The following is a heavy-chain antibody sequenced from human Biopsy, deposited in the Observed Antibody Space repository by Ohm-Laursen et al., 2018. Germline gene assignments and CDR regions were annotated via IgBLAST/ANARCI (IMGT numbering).Heavy chain of an antibody. Sequence: GASVKVSCKGSGYIFTSFGVSWVRQAPGHGLEWMGWVSTYNGNTEYEQKFQGRVTMTTDTSANTAYMELRSLRSDDTAVYFCARGEVTFGELIVSLDSWGQGTLVTVSS. CDR2: VSTYNGNT. CDR1: GYIFTSFG. V-gene: IGHV1-18*01. J-gene: IGHJ4*02. CDR3: ARGEVTFGELIVSLDS. D-gene: IGHD3-16*02.